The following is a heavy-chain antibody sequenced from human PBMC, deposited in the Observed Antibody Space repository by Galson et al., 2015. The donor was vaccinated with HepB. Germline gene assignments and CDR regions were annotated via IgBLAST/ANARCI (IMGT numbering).Heavy chain of an antibody. D-gene: IGHD4/OR15-4a*01. CDR3: ATTKFGSGAYWTSEI. CDR2: ISYDGTRK. Sequence: SLRLSCAASGFTFSAYAMHWVRQAPGKGLEWAAVISYDGTRKFYADSVKGRFTIARDNAKNTMWLQMNSLRAEDTAVYYCATTKFGSGAYWTSEIWGRGTLVTVSS. J-gene: IGHJ3*02. V-gene: IGHV3-30-3*01. CDR1: GFTFSAYA.